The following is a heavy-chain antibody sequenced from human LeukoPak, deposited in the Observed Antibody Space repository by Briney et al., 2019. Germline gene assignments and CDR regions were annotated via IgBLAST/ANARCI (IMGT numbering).Heavy chain of an antibody. CDR1: GGSISSSSYY. CDR3: ARATPHSSSPYWGY. V-gene: IGHV4-39*07. D-gene: IGHD6-13*01. Sequence: SETLSLTCTVSGGSISSSSYYWGWIRQPPGKGLEWIGSIYYSGSTYYNPSLKSRVTISVDTSKNQFFLKLSSVTAADTAVYYCARATPHSSSPYWGYWGQGTLVTVSS. CDR2: IYYSGST. J-gene: IGHJ4*02.